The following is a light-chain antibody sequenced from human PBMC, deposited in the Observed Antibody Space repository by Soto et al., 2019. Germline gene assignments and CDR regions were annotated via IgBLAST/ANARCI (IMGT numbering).Light chain of an antibody. CDR1: SSDVGGYDY. CDR2: DVS. Sequence: QSVLTQPASVSGSPGQSIAISCTGTSSDVGGYDYVSWYQQHPGKAPKLIIPDVSNRPSGVSNRLSGSKSGNTASLTISGLQAEDEADYYCSSYSSSSTHVFGTGTKVTVL. J-gene: IGLJ1*01. CDR3: SSYSSSSTHV. V-gene: IGLV2-14*01.